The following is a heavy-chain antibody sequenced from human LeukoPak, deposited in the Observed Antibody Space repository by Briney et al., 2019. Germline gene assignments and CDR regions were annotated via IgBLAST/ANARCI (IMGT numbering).Heavy chain of an antibody. CDR1: GFTFSSYA. D-gene: IGHD3-22*01. CDR2: LSGSGGST. V-gene: IGHV3-23*01. CDR3: AKSYYYDSSGPSNY. Sequence: GGSLRLXCAASGFTFSSYAMRWDRQAPGKGLEWVSALSGSGGSTYYADSVKGRFTISRDNSKNTLYLQMNSLRAEDTAVYYCAKSYYYDSSGPSNYWGQGTLVTVSS. J-gene: IGHJ4*02.